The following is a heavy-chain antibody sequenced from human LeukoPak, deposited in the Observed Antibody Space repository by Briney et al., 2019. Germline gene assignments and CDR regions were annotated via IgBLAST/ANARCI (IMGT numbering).Heavy chain of an antibody. V-gene: IGHV3-30*02. Sequence: PGGSLRLSCAASGYTFSSYGMHWVHQAPGKGLEWVAFIRYDGSNKYYADSVKGRFTISRDNSKNTLYLQMNSLRAEDTAVYYCAKDRDIVVVPAAITDWGQGTLVTVSS. CDR3: AKDRDIVVVPAAITD. CDR1: GYTFSSYG. CDR2: IRYDGSNK. D-gene: IGHD2-2*02. J-gene: IGHJ4*02.